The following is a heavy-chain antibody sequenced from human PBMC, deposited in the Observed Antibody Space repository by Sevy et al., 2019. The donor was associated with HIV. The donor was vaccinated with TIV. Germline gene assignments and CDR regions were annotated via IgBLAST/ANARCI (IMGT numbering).Heavy chain of an antibody. CDR3: ASVDGVFDH. CDR2: ISYDGSNK. J-gene: IGHJ4*02. Sequence: GGSLRLSCAASGFTFSSYAMHWVRQAPGKGLEWVAVISYDGSNKYYADSVKGRFTISRDNSKNTLYLQMNSLRAEDTAVYYCASVDGVFDHWGQGTLVTVSS. D-gene: IGHD3-3*01. CDR1: GFTFSSYA. V-gene: IGHV3-30-3*01.